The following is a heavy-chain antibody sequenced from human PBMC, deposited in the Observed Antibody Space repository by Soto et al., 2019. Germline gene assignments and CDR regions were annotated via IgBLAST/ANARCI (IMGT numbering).Heavy chain of an antibody. Sequence: PSETLSLTCTVSGGSISSSSYYWGWIRQPPGKGLEWIGSIYYSGSTYYNPSLKSRVTISVDTSKNQFSLKLSSVTAADMAVYYCARQPYCSSTSCYPFSNWFDPWGQGTLVTVSS. J-gene: IGHJ5*02. D-gene: IGHD2-2*01. CDR2: IYYSGST. CDR3: ARQPYCSSTSCYPFSNWFDP. V-gene: IGHV4-39*01. CDR1: GGSISSSSYY.